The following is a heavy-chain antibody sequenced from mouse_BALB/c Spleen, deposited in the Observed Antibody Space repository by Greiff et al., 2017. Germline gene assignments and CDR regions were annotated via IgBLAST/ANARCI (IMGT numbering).Heavy chain of an antibody. J-gene: IGHJ2*01. Sequence: DVMLVESGGGLVKPGGSLKLSCAASGFTFSSYTMSWVRQTPEKRLEWVATISSGGSYTYYPDSVKGRFTISRDNAKNTLYLQMSSLKSEDTAMYYCTRDHDYDYFDYWGQGTTLTVSS. CDR2: ISSGGSYT. CDR1: GFTFSSYT. CDR3: TRDHDYDYFDY. V-gene: IGHV5-6-4*01. D-gene: IGHD2-4*01.